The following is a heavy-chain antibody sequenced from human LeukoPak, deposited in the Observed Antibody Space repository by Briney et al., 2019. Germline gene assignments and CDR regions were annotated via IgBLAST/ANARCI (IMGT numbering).Heavy chain of an antibody. CDR3: VRTPPNWEFDY. V-gene: IGHV1-8*01. CDR2: MSPNSGDT. D-gene: IGHD7-27*01. CDR1: GYTFTSHD. Sequence: ASVKVSCKASGYTFTSHDINWVRQATGQGLEWMGWMSPNSGDTGYAQKFQGRVTMTSDSSIGTAYMELSSLRSEDTAIYYCVRTPPNWEFDYWGQGTLVTVSS. J-gene: IGHJ4*02.